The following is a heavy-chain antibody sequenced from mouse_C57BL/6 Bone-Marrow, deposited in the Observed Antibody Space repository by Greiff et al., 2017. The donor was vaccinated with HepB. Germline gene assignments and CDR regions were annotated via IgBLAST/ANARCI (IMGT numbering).Heavy chain of an antibody. D-gene: IGHD1-1*01. CDR1: GFSLSTSGMG. CDR2: IYWDDDK. CDR3: ARVIYYYGYWYFDV. J-gene: IGHJ1*03. V-gene: IGHV8-12*01. Sequence: QVTLKESGPGILQSSQTLSLTCSFPGFSLSTSGMGVSWIRQPSGKGLEWLAHIYWDDDKRYNPSLKSRLTISKDTSRNQVFLKITSVDTADTATYYCARVIYYYGYWYFDVWGTGTTFTVSS.